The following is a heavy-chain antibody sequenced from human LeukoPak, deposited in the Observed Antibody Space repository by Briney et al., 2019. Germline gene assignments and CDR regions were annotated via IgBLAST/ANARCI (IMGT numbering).Heavy chain of an antibody. D-gene: IGHD3-22*01. CDR1: GGSFSGYY. CDR3: ARGPSEKYYDGSGYYFFDS. Sequence: SETLSLTCAVYGGSFSGYYWSWIRQPPEKGLEWIGEVNHSGSTNYNPSLKSRVTISEDTSKNHFSLRLSSVTAADTAVYYCARGPSEKYYDGSGYYFFDSWGQGTLVTVSS. J-gene: IGHJ4*02. V-gene: IGHV4-34*01. CDR2: VNHSGST.